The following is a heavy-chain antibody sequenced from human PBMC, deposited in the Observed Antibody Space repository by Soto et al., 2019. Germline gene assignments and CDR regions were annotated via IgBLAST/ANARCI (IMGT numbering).Heavy chain of an antibody. V-gene: IGHV1-46*01. D-gene: IGHD3-9*01. J-gene: IGHJ6*02. CDR1: GYTFPSYY. Sequence: VSVKVSCQASGYTFPSYYMHWLRQAPGQGLEWMGIINPSGGSTSYVQKFQGKVTTPRDTSTSTDYIDPSTQRSEHPAAHYCAGGVMYYGVLTGYPAFMDVWGQGTTVTVSS. CDR3: AGGVMYYGVLTGYPAFMDV. CDR2: INPSGGST.